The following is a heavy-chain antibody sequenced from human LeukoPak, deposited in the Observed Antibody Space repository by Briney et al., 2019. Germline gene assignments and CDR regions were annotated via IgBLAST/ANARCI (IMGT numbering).Heavy chain of an antibody. CDR1: GGSISSYY. V-gene: IGHV4-59*01. CDR3: ARVRWRGWFDP. J-gene: IGHJ5*02. CDR2: IYYSGST. Sequence: SETLSLTCTVSGGSISSYYWSWIRQPPGKGLEWIGYIYYSGSTNYDPSLKSRVTISVDTSKNQFSLELSSVTAADTAVYYCARVRWRGWFDPWGQGTLVTVSS. D-gene: IGHD4-23*01.